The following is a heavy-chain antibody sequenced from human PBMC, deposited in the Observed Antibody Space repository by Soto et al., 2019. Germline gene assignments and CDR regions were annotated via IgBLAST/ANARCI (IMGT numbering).Heavy chain of an antibody. CDR1: GSSINSSGYY. J-gene: IGHJ4*02. CDR3: ARLPSRHLVDY. D-gene: IGHD3-3*02. Sequence: SEALSLTCTVSGSSINSSGYYWGWIRQPPGKGLEWIVSMFYGLSTYYNPSLKSRVTVSVDTSKNQFSLNPRSVTAADTAVYYCARLPSRHLVDYWGQGTLVTVSS. CDR2: MFYGLST. V-gene: IGHV4-39*01.